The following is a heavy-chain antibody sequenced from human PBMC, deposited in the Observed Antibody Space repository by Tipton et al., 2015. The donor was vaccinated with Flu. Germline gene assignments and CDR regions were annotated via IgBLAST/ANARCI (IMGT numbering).Heavy chain of an antibody. Sequence: TLSLTFTVSGGSITNDKYSWSWIRQPAGKGLEWIGRIYTSGSTKYNPSLESRVTISIDTSKNQFSPRLSSVTAADTAVYYYARRLSSVIWSEGFDFWGQGSLVTVSS. D-gene: IGHD3-22*01. CDR3: ARRLSSVIWSEGFDF. CDR2: IYTSGST. CDR1: GGSITNDKYS. J-gene: IGHJ4*02. V-gene: IGHV4-61*02.